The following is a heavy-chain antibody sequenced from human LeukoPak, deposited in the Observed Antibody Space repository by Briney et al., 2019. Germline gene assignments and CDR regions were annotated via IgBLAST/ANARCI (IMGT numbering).Heavy chain of an antibody. V-gene: IGHV3-30*03. Sequence: PGRSLRLSCAASGFTFDTYGMLWVRQAPGKGLEWVAFTSYDGSTTRYTESVKGRFTISRANSVNTAYLHMHSLRREDTAVYFCTHNRVSLMSVAPFDSWGQGTQVTVSS. CDR3: THNRVSLMSVAPFDS. CDR2: TSYDGSTT. CDR1: GFTFDTYG. D-gene: IGHD2-8*01. J-gene: IGHJ4*02.